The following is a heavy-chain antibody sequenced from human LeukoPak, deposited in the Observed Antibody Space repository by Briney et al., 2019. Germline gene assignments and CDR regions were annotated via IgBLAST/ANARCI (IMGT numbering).Heavy chain of an antibody. CDR1: GFTFSSYW. CDR2: IKTDGSST. Sequence: PGGSLRLSCAASGFTFSSYWMHWVRQARGKGLVWVSRIKTDGSSTDYADSVKGLFTISRDNAKNTMYLQISSLRAEDTAVYYCARGVSGTGPDIWGLGTMVTVSS. D-gene: IGHD5/OR15-5a*01. J-gene: IGHJ3*02. CDR3: ARGVSGTGPDI. V-gene: IGHV3-74*01.